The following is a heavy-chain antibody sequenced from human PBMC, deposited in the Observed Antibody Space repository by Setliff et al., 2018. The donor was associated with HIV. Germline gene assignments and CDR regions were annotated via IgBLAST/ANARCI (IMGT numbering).Heavy chain of an antibody. D-gene: IGHD3-3*01. CDR3: ARAPTLFGVEYYYYFGMDV. CDR1: GYTFTAYY. J-gene: IGHJ6*02. V-gene: IGHV1-2*02. CDR2: INSNNGGT. Sequence: ASVKVSCKTSGYTFTAYYIHWVRQAPGQGLEWMGWINSNNGGTKYAQNFQGRVTMTRDTSITTAYMELSRLRSDDTAVYYCARAPTLFGVEYYYYFGMDVWGQGTTVTVSS.